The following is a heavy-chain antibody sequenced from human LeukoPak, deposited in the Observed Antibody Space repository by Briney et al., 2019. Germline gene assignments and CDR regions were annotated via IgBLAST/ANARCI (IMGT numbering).Heavy chain of an antibody. J-gene: IGHJ4*02. CDR3: ATGDPRGVARLDY. V-gene: IGHV3-30*04. Sequence: GGSLRLSCAASGFTFSSYTMHWVRQAPGKGLEWVAVISYDGSNKYYADSVKGRFTISRDNSKNTLYLQMNSLRAEDTAVYYCATGDPRGVARLDYWGQGTLVTVSS. CDR1: GFTFSSYT. CDR2: ISYDGSNK. D-gene: IGHD3-3*01.